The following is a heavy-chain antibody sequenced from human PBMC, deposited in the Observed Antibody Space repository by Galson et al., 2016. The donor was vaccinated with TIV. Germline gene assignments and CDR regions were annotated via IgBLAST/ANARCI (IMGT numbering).Heavy chain of an antibody. Sequence: SLRLSCAASGFTFIDFAMHWVRQAPGKGLEWVSSISATGGSTYYADSVKGRFTTSRDNSKDQLYLQMNSLSAEDTAVYYCAKTIAVYGVLINYFYYGMDVWGHGTTVTVSS. CDR1: GFTFIDFA. CDR2: ISATGGST. CDR3: AKTIAVYGVLINYFYYGMDV. J-gene: IGHJ6*02. V-gene: IGHV3-23*01. D-gene: IGHD3-3*01.